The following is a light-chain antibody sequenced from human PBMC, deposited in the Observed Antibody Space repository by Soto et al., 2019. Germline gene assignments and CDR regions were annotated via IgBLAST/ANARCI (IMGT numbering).Light chain of an antibody. V-gene: IGKV1-33*01. CDR1: QDIGKF. J-gene: IGKJ3*01. Sequence: DVQMTQSPPSLSASVGDRITITCQASQDIGKFLNWYQQKPGKAPKILIYDGSNLETGVPGRFIGGGSGTHFTFTISSLQPEDIGTYYCQQYDNVVFTFGPGTKVDLK. CDR2: DGS. CDR3: QQYDNVVFT.